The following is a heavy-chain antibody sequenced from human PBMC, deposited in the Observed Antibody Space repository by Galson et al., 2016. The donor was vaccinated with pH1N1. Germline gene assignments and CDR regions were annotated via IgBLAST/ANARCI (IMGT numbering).Heavy chain of an antibody. J-gene: IGHJ4*02. CDR2: ISGSGTSA. D-gene: IGHD3-22*01. CDR3: AKGYYHDSSGYSIFDY. CDR1: GFTFSTYA. V-gene: IGHV3-23*01. Sequence: LRLSCAASGFTFSTYAMTWVRQAPGKGLEWVSGISGSGTSANYADSVKGRFTIFRDNSKNTLYLQMNSLRAEDTAIYYCAKGYYHDSSGYSIFDYWGQGTLVAVSS.